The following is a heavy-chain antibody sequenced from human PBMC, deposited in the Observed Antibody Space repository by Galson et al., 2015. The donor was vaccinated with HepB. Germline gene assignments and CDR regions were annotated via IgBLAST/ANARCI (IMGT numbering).Heavy chain of an antibody. Sequence: SVKVSCKASGYTFTSYAMHWVRQAPGQRLEWMGWINAGNGNTKYSQKFQGRVTITRDTSASTAYMELSSLRSEDTAVYYCARDKQVGRLLFYWGQGTLVTVSS. V-gene: IGHV1-3*01. J-gene: IGHJ4*02. CDR3: ARDKQVGRLLFY. CDR2: INAGNGNT. CDR1: GYTFTSYA. D-gene: IGHD1-1*01.